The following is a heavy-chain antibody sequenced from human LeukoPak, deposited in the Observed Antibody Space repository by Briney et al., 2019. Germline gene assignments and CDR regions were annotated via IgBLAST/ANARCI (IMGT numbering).Heavy chain of an antibody. D-gene: IGHD4-23*01. CDR1: GFTFGSYS. CDR2: ISSVSNAI. J-gene: IGHJ4*02. Sequence: WGTLTLSCAASGFTFGSYSMNWIRQAPGKGLEWLAYISSVSNAIYYADSVRGRFTISRDNAKNSLYLQMNSLRAEDTAVYYCAKWVGTLGSLDYWGQGTLVTVSS. V-gene: IGHV3-48*04. CDR3: AKWVGTLGSLDY.